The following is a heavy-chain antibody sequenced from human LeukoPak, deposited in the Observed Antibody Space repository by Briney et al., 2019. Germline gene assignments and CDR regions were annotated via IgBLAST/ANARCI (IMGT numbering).Heavy chain of an antibody. Sequence: GGSLRLSCAASGFTFSSYLMSWVRQAPGKGLEWVSAISGSGHRTYYVDSVKGRFTISRDNSKNTLYLQMNSLRGDDTAVYYRAKEEPTNGLHLDYWGQGTMVTVSS. CDR2: ISGSGHRT. J-gene: IGHJ4*02. CDR1: GFTFSSYL. V-gene: IGHV3-23*01. CDR3: AKEEPTNGLHLDY. D-gene: IGHD1-14*01.